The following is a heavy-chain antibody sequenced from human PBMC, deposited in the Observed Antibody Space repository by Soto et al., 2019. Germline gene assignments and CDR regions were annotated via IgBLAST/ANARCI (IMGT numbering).Heavy chain of an antibody. D-gene: IGHD6-19*01. CDR1: GGSFSGYY. Sequence: QVQLQQWGAGLLKPSETLSLTCAVYGGSFSGYYWSWIRQPPGKGLEWIGEINHSGSTNYNPSLKSRVTISVDTSKNQTTLKLSSVTAADTAVYYCARAPAGYSSGWYFDYWGQGTLVTVSS. J-gene: IGHJ4*02. CDR2: INHSGST. CDR3: ARAPAGYSSGWYFDY. V-gene: IGHV4-34*01.